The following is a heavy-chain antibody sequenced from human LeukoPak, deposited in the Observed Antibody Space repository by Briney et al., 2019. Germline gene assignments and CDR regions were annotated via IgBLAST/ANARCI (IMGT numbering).Heavy chain of an antibody. CDR3: ARDSDSSGYPPLDY. Sequence: GGSLRLSCAASGFTFSSYSMNWVRQAPGKGLEWVSSISSSSSYIYYADSVKGRFTISRDNSKNTLYLQMNGLRAEDTAVYYCARDSDSSGYPPLDYWGQGTLVTVSS. J-gene: IGHJ4*02. D-gene: IGHD3-22*01. CDR2: ISSSSSYI. V-gene: IGHV3-21*01. CDR1: GFTFSSYS.